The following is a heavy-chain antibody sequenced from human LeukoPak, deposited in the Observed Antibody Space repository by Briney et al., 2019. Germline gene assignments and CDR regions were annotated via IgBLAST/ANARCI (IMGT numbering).Heavy chain of an antibody. V-gene: IGHV4-4*07. CDR2: VYSSGST. CDR3: ARESRSFWSGYSDAFDI. Sequence: SETLSLTCVVSGGSIRNYYWSWIRQPAGKGLQWIGRVYSSGSTNYNPSLKSRVTISVDTSKNQFSLKLSSVTAADTAVYYCARESRSFWSGYSDAFDIWGQGTMVTVSS. J-gene: IGHJ3*02. D-gene: IGHD3-3*01. CDR1: GGSIRNYY.